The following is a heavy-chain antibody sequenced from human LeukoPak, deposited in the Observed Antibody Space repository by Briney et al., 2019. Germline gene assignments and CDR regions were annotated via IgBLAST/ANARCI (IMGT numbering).Heavy chain of an antibody. V-gene: IGHV3-23*01. Sequence: GGSLRLSCAASGFTFSSYAMSWVRQAPGKGLEWVSAISGSGGSTYYADSVEGRFTISRDNSKNTLYLQMNSLRAEDTAVYYCAKDPVEPRFLEPDPFDYWGQGTLVTVSS. D-gene: IGHD3-3*01. CDR1: GFTFSSYA. CDR3: AKDPVEPRFLEPDPFDY. J-gene: IGHJ4*02. CDR2: ISGSGGST.